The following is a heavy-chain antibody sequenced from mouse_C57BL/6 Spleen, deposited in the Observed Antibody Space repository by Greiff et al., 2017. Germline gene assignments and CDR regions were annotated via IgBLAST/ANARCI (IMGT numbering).Heavy chain of an antibody. CDR2: IRNKANGYTT. CDR3: ARYRQYYGSSYAKGY. Sequence: EVKLVESGGGLVQPGGSLSFSCAASGFTFTDYYMSWVRQPPGKALEWLGFIRNKANGYTTAYSASVKGRFTISRENSQSILYLQMNALRAEDSSTYYCARYRQYYGSSYAKGYWGQGASVTVYS. V-gene: IGHV7-3*01. CDR1: GFTFTDYY. D-gene: IGHD1-1*01. J-gene: IGHJ4*01.